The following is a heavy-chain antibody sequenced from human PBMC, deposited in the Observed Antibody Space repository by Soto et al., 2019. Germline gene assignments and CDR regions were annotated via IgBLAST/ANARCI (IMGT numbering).Heavy chain of an antibody. V-gene: IGHV1-8*01. CDR3: ARGYSGP. CDR2: MNPHSGYT. Sequence: ASVKVSCKASGYTFTTYDINWARQAPGQGLEWMGWMNPHSGYTGYAQKFQGRVSMTRNTSITTAYMELNSLRSDDMAIYYCARGYSGPWGQGTLVTVSS. CDR1: GYTFTTYD. D-gene: IGHD6-19*01. J-gene: IGHJ5*01.